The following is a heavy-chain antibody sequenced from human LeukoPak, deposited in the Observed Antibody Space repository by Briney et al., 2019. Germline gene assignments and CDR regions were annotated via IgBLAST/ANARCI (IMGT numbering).Heavy chain of an antibody. V-gene: IGHV3-74*01. Sequence: GGSLRLSCAASGFTFRTYWMHWVRHTPGQGLGWVSRINSDGSTTNYADSVKGRFTVSRDNAQNTLYLQMSSLRAEDTAVYYCARAGNYYFEYWGQGALVTVSS. J-gene: IGHJ4*02. CDR1: GFTFRTYW. CDR2: INSDGSTT. CDR3: ARAGNYYFEY. D-gene: IGHD3-10*01.